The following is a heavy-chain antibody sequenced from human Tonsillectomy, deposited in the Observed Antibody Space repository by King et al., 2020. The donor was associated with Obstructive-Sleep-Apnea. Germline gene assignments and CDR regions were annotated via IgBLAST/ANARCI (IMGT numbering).Heavy chain of an antibody. CDR2: ISAYNGKT. D-gene: IGHD5-18*01. V-gene: IGHV1-18*01. J-gene: IGHJ4*02. CDR1: GYTFIDYS. Sequence: QLVQSGAEVKKPGASVKVSCKASGYTFIDYSITWVRQAPGQGLEWMGRISAYNGKTNYAQKLQGRVTMTTDTYTSTASMELRSLRSDDTAVYYCAREPRGYSYGWASPFDYWGQGTLVTVSS. CDR3: AREPRGYSYGWASPFDY.